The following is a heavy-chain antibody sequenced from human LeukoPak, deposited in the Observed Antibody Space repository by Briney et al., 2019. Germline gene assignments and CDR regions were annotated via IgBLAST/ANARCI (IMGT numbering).Heavy chain of an antibody. Sequence: GGSLRLSCAASGFTFSSYAMHWVRQAPGKELEYVSAISSNGGSTYYANSVKGRFTISRDNSKNTLYLQMGSLRAEDMAVYYCARDSLNSSSWYSSFDYWGQGTLVTVSS. CDR2: ISSNGGST. CDR1: GFTFSSYA. J-gene: IGHJ4*02. CDR3: ARDSLNSSSWYSSFDY. D-gene: IGHD6-13*01. V-gene: IGHV3-64*01.